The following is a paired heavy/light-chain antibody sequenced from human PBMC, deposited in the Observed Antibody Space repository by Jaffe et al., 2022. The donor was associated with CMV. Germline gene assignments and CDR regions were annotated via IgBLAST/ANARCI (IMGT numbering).Heavy chain of an antibody. V-gene: IGHV1-24*01. CDR1: GYTLTELS. Sequence: QVQLVQSGAEVKKPGASVKVSCKVSGYTLTELSMHWVRQAPGKGLEWMGGFDPEDGETIYAQKFQGRVTMTEDTSTDTAYMELSSLRSEDTAVYYCATHPLYDILTGYYRSEYFDYWGQGTLVTVSS. CDR2: FDPEDGET. CDR3: ATHPLYDILTGYYRSEYFDY. J-gene: IGHJ4*02. D-gene: IGHD3-9*01.
Light chain of an antibody. J-gene: IGKJ1*01. CDR2: AAS. V-gene: IGKV1-39*01. Sequence: DIQMTQSPSSLSASVGDRVTITCRASQSISSYLNWYQQKPGKAPKLLIYAASSLQSGVPSRFSGSGSGTDFTLTISSLQPEDFATYYCQQSYSTPSTFGQGTKVEIK. CDR3: QQSYSTPST. CDR1: QSISSY.